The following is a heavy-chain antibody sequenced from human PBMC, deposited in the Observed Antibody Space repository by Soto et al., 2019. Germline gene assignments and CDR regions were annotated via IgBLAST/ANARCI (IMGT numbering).Heavy chain of an antibody. CDR3: AKGFNSGLYFFDY. J-gene: IGHJ4*02. Sequence: LRLSCSASGFTFSSYDMHWVRQAPGKGLEWVAIISFDGSNKHFADSLKGRFTISRDNSKNTLYLQMNSLRAEDTAVYYCAKGFNSGLYFFDYWGQGTLVTVSS. CDR1: GFTFSSYD. CDR2: ISFDGSNK. D-gene: IGHD6-19*01. V-gene: IGHV3-30*18.